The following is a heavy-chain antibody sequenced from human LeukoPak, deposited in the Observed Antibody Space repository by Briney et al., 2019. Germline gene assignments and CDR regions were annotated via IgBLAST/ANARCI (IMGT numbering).Heavy chain of an antibody. CDR1: GGSISSSRYY. D-gene: IGHD2-15*01. CDR2: TYYTGST. V-gene: IGHV4-39*01. CDR3: ATHAGVASFDY. Sequence: SETLSLTCTVSGGSISSSRYYWGWIRQPPGKGLEWLGSTYYTGSTYYNPSLKSRVTISVDTSKKLFSLKLSSVTAADTAVYHCATHAGVASFDYWGQGTLVTVSS. J-gene: IGHJ4*02.